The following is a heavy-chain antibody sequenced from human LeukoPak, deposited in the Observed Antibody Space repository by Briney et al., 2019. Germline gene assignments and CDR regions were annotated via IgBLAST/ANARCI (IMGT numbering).Heavy chain of an antibody. V-gene: IGHV4-59*01. CDR3: AREMYYSGSGSPNAFDI. D-gene: IGHD3-10*01. Sequence: SETLSLTRTVSGGSISSYYWSWIRQPPGKGLEWIGYVYYSGSTNYNPSLKSRVTISIDTSKNQFSLKLSSVTAADTAVYFCAREMYYSGSGSPNAFDIWGQGTMVTVSS. CDR1: GGSISSYY. J-gene: IGHJ3*02. CDR2: VYYSGST.